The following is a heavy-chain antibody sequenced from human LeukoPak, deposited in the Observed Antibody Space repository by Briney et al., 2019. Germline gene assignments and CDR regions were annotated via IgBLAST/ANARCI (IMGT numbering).Heavy chain of an antibody. Sequence: SETLSLTCIVSGYSISTGYYWGWIRQPPGKALEWIGSVYYSGTTSYNPSLKSRVTISVDMSKNHFSLRLRSVTAADTAMYYCARGTLYRGWSYYLDFWGQGSQVTVSS. CDR3: ARGTLYRGWSYYLDF. V-gene: IGHV4-38-2*02. CDR2: VYYSGTT. J-gene: IGHJ4*02. CDR1: GYSISTGYY. D-gene: IGHD6-19*01.